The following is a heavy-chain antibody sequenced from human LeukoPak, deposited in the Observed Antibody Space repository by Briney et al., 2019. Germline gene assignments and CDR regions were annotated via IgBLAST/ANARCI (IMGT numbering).Heavy chain of an antibody. D-gene: IGHD3-22*01. V-gene: IGHV1-2*02. CDR3: ARLCYYDSGGYKYNWFDP. J-gene: IGHJ5*02. CDR2: INPNSGGT. Sequence: ASVKVSCKASGYTFTGYYTHWVRQAPGQGLEWMGWINPNSGGTKYAQKFQGRVIMTRDTSISTAYMELSRLRSDDTAIYYCARLCYYDSGGYKYNWFDPWGQGTQVTVSS. CDR1: GYTFTGYY.